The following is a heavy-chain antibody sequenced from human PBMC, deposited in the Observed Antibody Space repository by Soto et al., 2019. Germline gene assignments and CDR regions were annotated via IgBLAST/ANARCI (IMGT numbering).Heavy chain of an antibody. CDR3: ARDGWVFLEWLLPPLDY. J-gene: IGHJ4*02. V-gene: IGHV3-11*01. CDR2: ISSSGSTI. D-gene: IGHD3-3*01. CDR1: GFAFSDYY. Sequence: QVQLVESGGGLVKPGGSLRLSCAASGFAFSDYYMSWIRQAPGKGLEWVSYISSSGSTIYYADSVKGRFTISRENVKNSMYLQRTGLRAEDTAVYYCARDGWVFLEWLLPPLDYWGQGTLVTVSS.